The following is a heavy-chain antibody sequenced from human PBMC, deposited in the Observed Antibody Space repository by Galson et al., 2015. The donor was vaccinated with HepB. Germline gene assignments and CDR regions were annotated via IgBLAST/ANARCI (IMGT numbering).Heavy chain of an antibody. CDR3: ARDLWDSSST. D-gene: IGHD3-22*01. CDR1: GFTVRSNR. J-gene: IGHJ5*02. CDR2: IYSVGST. V-gene: IGHV3-53*01. Sequence: SLRLSCAASGFTVRSNRMSWVRQAPGKGLEWVSLIYSVGSTHYADSVKGRFTISRDNSKNILYLQMHSLRAEDTAVYYCARDLWDSSSTWGQGTLVTVSS.